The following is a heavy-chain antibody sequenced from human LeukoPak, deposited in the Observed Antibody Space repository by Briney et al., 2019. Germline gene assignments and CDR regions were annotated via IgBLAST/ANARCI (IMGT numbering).Heavy chain of an antibody. CDR2: ISSSGSTI. J-gene: IGHJ4*02. CDR3: ARANYYDSSGYYPY. Sequence: GGSLRLSCAASGSTFSGYAMSWIRQAPGKGLEWVSYISSSGSTIYYADSVKGRFTISRDNAKNSLYLQMNSLRAEDTAVYYCARANYYDSSGYYPYWGQGTLVTVSS. V-gene: IGHV3-11*04. D-gene: IGHD3-22*01. CDR1: GSTFSGYA.